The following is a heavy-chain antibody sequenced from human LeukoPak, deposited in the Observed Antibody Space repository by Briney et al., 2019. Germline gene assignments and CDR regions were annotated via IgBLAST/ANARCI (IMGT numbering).Heavy chain of an antibody. CDR2: IVVGSGNT. V-gene: IGHV1-58*01. CDR3: AAPQDLGPRPYAFDI. J-gene: IGHJ3*02. Sequence: ASVKVSCKASGFTFTSSAVQWVRQARGQRLEWIGWIVVGSGNTNYAQKFQERVTITRDMSTSTAYMELSSLRSEDTAVYYCAAPQDLGPRPYAFDIWGQGTMVTVSS. CDR1: GFTFTSSA. D-gene: IGHD2-15*01.